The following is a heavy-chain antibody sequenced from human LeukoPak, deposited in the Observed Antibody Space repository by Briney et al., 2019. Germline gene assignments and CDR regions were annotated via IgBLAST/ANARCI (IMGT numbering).Heavy chain of an antibody. Sequence: GGSLRLSCAASGFTFSSYWMHWVRQAPGKGLVWVSRVNNDGTGTNYADSVKGRFTIARDNSKNTLYLQMNSLRAEDTAVYYCAKGNCRGTSCYSDYWGQGTLVTVSS. CDR3: AKGNCRGTSCYSDY. D-gene: IGHD2-2*02. J-gene: IGHJ4*02. CDR1: GFTFSSYW. V-gene: IGHV3-74*01. CDR2: VNNDGTGT.